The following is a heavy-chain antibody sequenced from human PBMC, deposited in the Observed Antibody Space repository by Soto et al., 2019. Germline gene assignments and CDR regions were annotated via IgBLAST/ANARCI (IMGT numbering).Heavy chain of an antibody. CDR1: GYTFTGYY. CDR2: INPNSGGT. V-gene: IGHV1-2*02. D-gene: IGHD5-18*01. Sequence: ASVKVSCKASGYTFTGYYMHWVRQAPSQRLEWMGWINPNSGGTNYAQKFQGRVTMTRDTSISTAYMELSRLRSDDTAVYYCARDGVAAMGAGYCYYGMDVWGQGTTVTVSS. CDR3: ARDGVAAMGAGYCYYGMDV. J-gene: IGHJ6*02.